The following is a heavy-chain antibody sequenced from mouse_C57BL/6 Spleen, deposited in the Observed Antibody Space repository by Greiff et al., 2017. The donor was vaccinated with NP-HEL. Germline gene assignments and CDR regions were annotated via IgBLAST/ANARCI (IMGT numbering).Heavy chain of an antibody. D-gene: IGHD4-1*02. CDR2: SRNKANDYTT. V-gene: IGHV7-1*01. Sequence: EVKLVESGGGLVQSGRSLRLSCATSGFTFSDFYMEWVRQAPGKGLEWIAASRNKANDYTTEYSASVKGRFIVSRDTSQSSLYLQMNALRAEDTAIYYCAREGPSTGRYFDYWGQGTTLTVSS. CDR1: GFTFSDFY. J-gene: IGHJ2*01. CDR3: AREGPSTGRYFDY.